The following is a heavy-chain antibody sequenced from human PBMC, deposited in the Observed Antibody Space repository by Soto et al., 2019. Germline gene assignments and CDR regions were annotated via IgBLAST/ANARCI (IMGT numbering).Heavy chain of an antibody. Sequence: GASLKISCKGSGYSFTSYWISWVRPMPGKGLEWMGRIDPSDSYTNYSPSFQGHVTISADKSISTAYLQWSSLKASDTAMYYCARPMTTVEGYYYYGMDVWGQGTTVTGSS. CDR1: GYSFTSYW. J-gene: IGHJ6*02. D-gene: IGHD4-17*01. CDR2: IDPSDSYT. V-gene: IGHV5-10-1*01. CDR3: ARPMTTVEGYYYYGMDV.